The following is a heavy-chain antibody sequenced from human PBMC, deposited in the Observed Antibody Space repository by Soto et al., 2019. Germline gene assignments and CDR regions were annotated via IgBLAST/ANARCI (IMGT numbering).Heavy chain of an antibody. CDR1: GKACSCRC. D-gene: IGHD6-13*01. J-gene: IGHJ6*02. V-gene: IGHV3-23*01. CDR2: FSGSGGHT. CDR3: AKGGSWPSYGMDV. Sequence: SPRSYGARVGKACSCRCTRYVQKNPGKGLEWVSAFSGSGGHTYYADSVKGRFTISRDNSKNTLYLQMNSLRAEDTAVYYCAKGGSWPSYGMDVWGQGTTVTVSS.